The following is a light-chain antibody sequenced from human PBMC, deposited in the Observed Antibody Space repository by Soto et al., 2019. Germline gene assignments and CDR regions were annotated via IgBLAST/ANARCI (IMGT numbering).Light chain of an antibody. J-gene: IGKJ1*01. V-gene: IGKV3-20*01. CDR3: QQYNNWPST. Sequence: EIVLTQSPGTLSLSPGQRATLSCRASQSVSSSSLAWYQQRPGQAPRLLIYGASRRATGIPDRFSGSGSGTDFTLTISRLEPEDFAVYYCQQYNNWPSTFGQGTKVEIK. CDR2: GAS. CDR1: QSVSSSS.